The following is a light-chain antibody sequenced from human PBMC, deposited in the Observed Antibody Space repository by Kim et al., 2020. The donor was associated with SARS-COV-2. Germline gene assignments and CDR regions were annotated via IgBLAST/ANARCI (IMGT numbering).Light chain of an antibody. CDR2: YDD. CDR1: SSNVGYNA. CDR3: AAWDDSLNARV. Sequence: QRVTSSSSGSSSNVGYNAVNWYQQLPGKAPKLLIYYDDVLASGVSDRFSGSKSGTSASLAISGLQSEDEADYYCAAWDDSLNARVFGGGTQLTVL. J-gene: IGLJ3*02. V-gene: IGLV1-36*01.